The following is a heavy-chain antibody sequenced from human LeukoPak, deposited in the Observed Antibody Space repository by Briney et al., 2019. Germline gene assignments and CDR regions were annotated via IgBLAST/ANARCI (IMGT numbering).Heavy chain of an antibody. CDR1: GFSFDDLG. V-gene: IGHV3-20*04. D-gene: IGHD6-6*01. Sequence: GGSLRLSCAASGFSFDDLGMTWVRQVPGKGLEWDAGINWNGASTGYADSVRGRFTISRDNAKNSLYLQMNSLRAEDTALYYCARAVCPTIKFCDSSYFMDVWGKGTTVNVS. CDR2: INWNGAST. J-gene: IGHJ6*03. CDR3: ARAVCPTIKFCDSSYFMDV.